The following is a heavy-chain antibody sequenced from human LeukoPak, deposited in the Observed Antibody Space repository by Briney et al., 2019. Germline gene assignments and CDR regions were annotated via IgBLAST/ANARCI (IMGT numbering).Heavy chain of an antibody. CDR1: GFTFSDHY. Sequence: GGSLRLSCAASGFTFSDHYMDWVRQTPGKGLEWVGRSRNKANSYTTEYATSVKGRFIISRDDSKNSLFLQMNSLKTDDTAVYYCARYSGVVAPGYGMDVWGQGTTVTVSS. J-gene: IGHJ6*02. CDR3: ARYSGVVAPGYGMDV. CDR2: SRNKANSYTT. V-gene: IGHV3-72*01. D-gene: IGHD3-3*01.